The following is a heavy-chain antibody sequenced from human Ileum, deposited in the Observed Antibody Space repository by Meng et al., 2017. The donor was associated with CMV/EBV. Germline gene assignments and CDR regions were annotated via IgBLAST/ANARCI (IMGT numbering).Heavy chain of an antibody. CDR3: ARDNDFTNYY. Sequence: GGSLRLSCAASGFSFSTYAMSWVRLAPGRGLEWVASIAGGVNTYIHYADSVEGRFTISRDNPKNLLYLEMDNLGAEDTALYYCARDNDFTNYYWGQGTLVTVSS. D-gene: IGHD4-11*01. V-gene: IGHV3-21*06. J-gene: IGHJ4*02. CDR2: IAGGVNTYI. CDR1: GFSFSTYA.